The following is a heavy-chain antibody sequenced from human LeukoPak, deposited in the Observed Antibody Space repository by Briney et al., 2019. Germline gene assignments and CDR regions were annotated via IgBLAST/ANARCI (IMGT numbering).Heavy chain of an antibody. D-gene: IGHD3-10*01. CDR3: AKNGWDLWFLDY. CDR2: ISGSGDST. J-gene: IGHJ4*02. Sequence: GGSLRLSCAASGFPFSSYVMRWVRQGPGKGLQWVSAISGSGDSTDYADPVKGRFTISRDNSKNILSLQMSSLRADDTAIYYCAKNGWDLWFLDYWGQGTLVTVSS. CDR1: GFPFSSYV. V-gene: IGHV3-23*01.